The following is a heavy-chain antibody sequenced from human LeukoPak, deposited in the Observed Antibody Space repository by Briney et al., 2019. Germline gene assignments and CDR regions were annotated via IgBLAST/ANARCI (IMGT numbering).Heavy chain of an antibody. V-gene: IGHV3-30*04. CDR1: GFTFSGYA. D-gene: IGHD3-22*01. CDR2: ISYDGSNK. CDR3: ARSRGATGFYWVDY. J-gene: IGHJ4*02. Sequence: PGTSLRLSCVASGFTFSGYAMHWVRQAPGKGLEWVAVISYDGSNKYYADSVKGRFTLSRDNSMNTLYLQMNSLRDEDTAVYYCARSRGATGFYWVDYWGQGTLVTVSS.